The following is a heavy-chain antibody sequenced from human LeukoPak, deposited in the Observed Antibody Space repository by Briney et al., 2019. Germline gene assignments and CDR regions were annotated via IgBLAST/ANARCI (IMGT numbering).Heavy chain of an antibody. CDR1: GFTFSSYE. D-gene: IGHD2-21*02. CDR3: ARVPRRYCGGDCSTANYFDY. J-gene: IGHJ4*02. Sequence: GGSLRLSCAASGFTFSSYEMNWVRQAPGKGLEWVSYISSSGSTIYYADSVKGRFTISRDNAKNSLYLQMNSLRAEDTAVYYCARVPRRYCGGDCSTANYFDYWGQGTLVTVSS. V-gene: IGHV3-48*03. CDR2: ISSSGSTI.